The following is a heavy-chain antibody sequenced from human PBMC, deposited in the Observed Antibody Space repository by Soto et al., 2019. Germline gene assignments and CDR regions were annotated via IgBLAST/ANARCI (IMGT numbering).Heavy chain of an antibody. CDR1: GGSISSYY. J-gene: IGHJ4*02. Sequence: PSETLSLTCTVSGGSISSYYWSWIRQPPGKGLEWIGYIYYSGSTNYNPSLKSRVTISVDTSKNQFSLKLSSVTAADTAVYYCARDSSGYYGSGSYYNPLDYWGQGTLVTVSS. D-gene: IGHD3-10*01. CDR3: ARDSSGYYGSGSYYNPLDY. V-gene: IGHV4-59*12. CDR2: IYYSGST.